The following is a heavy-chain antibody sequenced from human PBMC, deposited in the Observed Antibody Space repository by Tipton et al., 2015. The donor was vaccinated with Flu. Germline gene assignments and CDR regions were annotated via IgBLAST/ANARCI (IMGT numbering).Heavy chain of an antibody. D-gene: IGHD3-3*01. CDR1: GFTFSDYY. V-gene: IGHV3-11*01. CDR2: ISSSGSII. CDR3: TREGYDFWSGAIDY. Sequence: SLRLSCAASGFTFSDYYMSWVRQAPGKGLEWVSHISSSGSIINYADSVKGRFTISRDNAKNSLYLQMNSLKTEDTAVYYCTREGYDFWSGAIDYWGQGTLVTVSS. J-gene: IGHJ4*02.